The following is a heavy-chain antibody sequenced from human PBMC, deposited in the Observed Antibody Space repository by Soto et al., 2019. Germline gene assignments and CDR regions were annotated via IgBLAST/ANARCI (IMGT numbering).Heavy chain of an antibody. J-gene: IGHJ4*02. Sequence: QVQLVESGGGVVQPGRSLRLSCAASGFTFSGYGMHWVRQAPGKGLEWVAVIWFDGNTEAYADSVKGRFIISRDHSKNPLFLPMNSLRAEDTAVYYCRGRHYWGRGTQVTVSS. V-gene: IGHV3-33*03. CDR2: IWFDGNTE. CDR3: RGRHY. CDR1: GFTFSGYG.